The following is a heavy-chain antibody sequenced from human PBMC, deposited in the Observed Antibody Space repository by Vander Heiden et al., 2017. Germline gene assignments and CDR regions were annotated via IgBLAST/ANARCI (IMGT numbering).Heavy chain of an antibody. CDR1: GYTFTGYY. V-gene: IGHV1-2*04. Sequence: QVQLVQSGAEVKKPGASVKVSCKASGYTFTGYYMHWLRQAPGQGLEWMGWINPNSGGTNYAQKFQGWVTMTRDTSISTAYMELSRLRSDDTAVYYCARDTVGVVAGTFWGFDYWGQGTLVTVSS. CDR3: ARDTVGVVAGTFWGFDY. D-gene: IGHD6-19*01. CDR2: INPNSGGT. J-gene: IGHJ4*02.